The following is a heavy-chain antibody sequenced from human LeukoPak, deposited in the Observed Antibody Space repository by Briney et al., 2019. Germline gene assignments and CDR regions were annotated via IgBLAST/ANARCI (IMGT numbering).Heavy chain of an antibody. V-gene: IGHV4-59*01. Sequence: SETLSLTCTVSGGSISSYYWSWIRQPPGKGLVWIGYIYYSGSTNYNPSLKSRVTISVDTSKNQFSLKLSSVTAADTAVYYCARGGYSYGYYMDVWGKGTTVTVSS. CDR3: ARGGYSYGYYMDV. D-gene: IGHD5-18*01. CDR2: IYYSGST. CDR1: GGSISSYY. J-gene: IGHJ6*03.